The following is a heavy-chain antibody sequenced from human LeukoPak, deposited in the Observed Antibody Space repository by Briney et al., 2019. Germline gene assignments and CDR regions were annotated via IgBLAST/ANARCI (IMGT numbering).Heavy chain of an antibody. CDR1: GFTVSSNY. CDR2: IYSGGFT. CDR3: AREYYGMDV. V-gene: IGHV3-53*01. Sequence: GGSLRLSCAASGFTVSSNYMNWVRQAPGKGLEWVSVIYSGGFTYYADSVKGRFTIPRDNSKNTLYLQMKSLRPEDTAVYYCAREYYGMDVWGQGTTVTVSS. J-gene: IGHJ6*02.